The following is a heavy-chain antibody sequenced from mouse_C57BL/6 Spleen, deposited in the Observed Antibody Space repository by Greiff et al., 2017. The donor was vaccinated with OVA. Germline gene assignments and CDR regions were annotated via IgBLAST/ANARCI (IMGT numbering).Heavy chain of an antibody. CDR3: ARGRRTTVAYYFDY. Sequence: EVHLVESGPELVKPGASVKIPCKASGYTFTDYNMDWVKQSHGKSLEWIGDINPNNGGTIYNQKFKGKATLTVDKSSSTAYMELRSLTSEDTAVYYCARGRRTTVAYYFDYWGQGTTRTVSS. V-gene: IGHV1-18*01. D-gene: IGHD1-1*01. CDR1: GYTFTDYN. CDR2: INPNNGGT. J-gene: IGHJ2*01.